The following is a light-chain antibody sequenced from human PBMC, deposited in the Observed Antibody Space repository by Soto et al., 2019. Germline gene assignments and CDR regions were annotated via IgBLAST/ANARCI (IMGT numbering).Light chain of an antibody. V-gene: IGKV1-33*01. CDR2: DAS. CDR3: QQFFDLPYT. Sequence: DIQMTQSPSSLSASVGDRVTITCQASREISNYVNWYQQKQGKAPNLLVYDASNLQPWVPSRFSGSGSGTVFSFTISSLQPDDIATYFCQQFFDLPYTFGQGTKLQI. CDR1: REISNY. J-gene: IGKJ2*01.